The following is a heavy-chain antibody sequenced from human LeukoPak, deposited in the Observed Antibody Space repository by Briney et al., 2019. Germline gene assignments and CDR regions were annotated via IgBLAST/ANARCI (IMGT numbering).Heavy chain of an antibody. V-gene: IGHV1-2*02. D-gene: IGHD4-17*01. J-gene: IGHJ6*03. CDR2: INSNSGGT. Sequence: ASVKVSCKASGYTFTGYYMHWVRQAPGQGLEWMGWINSNSGGTNYAQKFQGRVTMTRDTSISTAYMELSSLRSEDTAVYYCARDHPDNYGDDPGYYYYYYMDVWGKGTTVTISS. CDR3: ARDHPDNYGDDPGYYYYYYMDV. CDR1: GYTFTGYY.